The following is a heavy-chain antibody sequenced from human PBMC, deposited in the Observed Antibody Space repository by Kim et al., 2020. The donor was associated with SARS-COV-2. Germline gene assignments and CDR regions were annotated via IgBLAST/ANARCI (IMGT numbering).Heavy chain of an antibody. Sequence: MYHAYSARGRFTIPIDNDKNSLFLQMNSLRAQETAVYYCARGPNYSPFDYWGQGTLVTVSS. D-gene: IGHD4-4*01. J-gene: IGHJ4*02. CDR2: M. CDR3: ARGPNYSPFDY. V-gene: IGHV3-48*03.